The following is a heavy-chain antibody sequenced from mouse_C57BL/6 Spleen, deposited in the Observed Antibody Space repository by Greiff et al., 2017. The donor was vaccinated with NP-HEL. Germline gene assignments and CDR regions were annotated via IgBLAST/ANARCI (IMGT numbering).Heavy chain of an antibody. D-gene: IGHD2-2*01. CDR2: ISYDGSN. V-gene: IGHV3-6*01. J-gene: IGHJ2*01. Sequence: EVQLVESGPGLVKPSQSLSLTCSVTGYSITSGYYWNWIRQFPGNKLEWMGYISYDGSNNYNPSLKNRISITRDTSKNQFFLKLNSVTTEDTATYYCARGGGLPLDYWGQGTTLTVSS. CDR3: ARGGGLPLDY. CDR1: GYSITSGYY.